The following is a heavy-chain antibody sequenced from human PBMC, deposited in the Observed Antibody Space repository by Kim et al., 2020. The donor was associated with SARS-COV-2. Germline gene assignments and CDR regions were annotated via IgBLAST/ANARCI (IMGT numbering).Heavy chain of an antibody. D-gene: IGHD3-22*01. J-gene: IGHJ4*03. CDR1: GGSITSSSYY. Sequence: SETLSLTCTLSGGSITSSSYYWSWMRQPAGKGLEWIGRIYTSGSTNYNPSLKSRVAISVDSSKNQFSLKLTSVTAADTGVYYCASAYYYDSGGSLDYWGHVSLVTVAS. CDR3: ASAYYYDSGGSLDY. CDR2: IYTSGST. V-gene: IGHV4-61*02.